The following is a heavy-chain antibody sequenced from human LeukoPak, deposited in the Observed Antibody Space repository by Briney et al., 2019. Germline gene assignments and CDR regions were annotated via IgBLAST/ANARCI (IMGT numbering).Heavy chain of an antibody. CDR3: ARGRFALGYCSGGSCYSHFDS. J-gene: IGHJ4*02. V-gene: IGHV3-30*04. D-gene: IGHD2-15*01. CDR2: ISYDGSNK. CDR1: GFTFSSYA. Sequence: GGSLRLSCAASGFTFSSYAMHWVRQAPGKGLEWGAVISYDGSNKYYADSVKGRFTISRDKSKNTLYLQMNSLRAEDTAVYYCARGRFALGYCSGGSCYSHFDSWGQGTLVTVSS.